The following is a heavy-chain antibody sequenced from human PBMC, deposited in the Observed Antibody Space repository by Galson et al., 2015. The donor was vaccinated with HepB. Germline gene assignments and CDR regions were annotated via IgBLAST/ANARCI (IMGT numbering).Heavy chain of an antibody. CDR3: ASRVPPPRAYSSSWYWYFDL. Sequence: SVKVSCKASGYTFTSYGISWVRQAPGQGLEWMGWISAYNGNTNYAQKLQGRVTITADESTSTAYMELSSLRSEDTAVYYCASRVPPPRAYSSSWYWYFDLWGRGTLVTVSS. CDR2: ISAYNGNT. D-gene: IGHD6-13*01. J-gene: IGHJ2*01. V-gene: IGHV1-18*04. CDR1: GYTFTSYG.